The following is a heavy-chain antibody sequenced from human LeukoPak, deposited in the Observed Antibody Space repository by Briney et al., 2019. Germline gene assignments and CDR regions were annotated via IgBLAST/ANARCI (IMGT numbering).Heavy chain of an antibody. D-gene: IGHD5-24*01. CDR3: ANTLSTKDGYNLPFFDY. J-gene: IGHJ4*02. Sequence: GGSLRLSCAASGFTFSSYGMHWVRQAPGKGLEWVAVISYDGSNKYYADSVKGRFTISRDNSKNTLYLQMNSLRVEDTAVYYCANTLSTKDGYNLPFFDYWGQGTLVTVSS. CDR1: GFTFSSYG. V-gene: IGHV3-30*18. CDR2: ISYDGSNK.